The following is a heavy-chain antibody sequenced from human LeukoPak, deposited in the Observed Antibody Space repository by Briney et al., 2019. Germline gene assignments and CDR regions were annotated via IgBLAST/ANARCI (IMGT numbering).Heavy chain of an antibody. J-gene: IGHJ4*02. Sequence: SVKVSCKASGGTFSGYAISWVRQAPGQGLEWMGGIIPIFGTANYAQKFQGRVTITTDESTSTAYMELSSLRSEDTAVYYCAREVRSGYDRYYFDYWGQGTLVTVSS. CDR2: IIPIFGTA. V-gene: IGHV1-69*05. CDR1: GGTFSGYA. CDR3: AREVRSGYDRYYFDY. D-gene: IGHD5-12*01.